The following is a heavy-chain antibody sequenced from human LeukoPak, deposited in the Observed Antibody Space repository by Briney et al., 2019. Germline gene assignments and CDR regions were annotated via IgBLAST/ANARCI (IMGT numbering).Heavy chain of an antibody. CDR1: GFTFSTFA. D-gene: IGHD2-8*02. CDR2: IFPSSDEI. J-gene: IGHJ4*02. Sequence: GGSLRLSCAASGFTFSTFAMIWVRQPPGKGLEWVSSIFPSSDEIHYADSVKGRFTISRDNSKSTLSLQMNSLRAEDTAIYYCATYRQVLLSFESWGRGTLVTVSS. V-gene: IGHV3-23*01. CDR3: ATYRQVLLSFES.